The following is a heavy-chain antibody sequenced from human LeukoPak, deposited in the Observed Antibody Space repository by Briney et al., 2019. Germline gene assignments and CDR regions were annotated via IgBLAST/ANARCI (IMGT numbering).Heavy chain of an antibody. Sequence: ASVKVSCKASGYTFTGYYMHWVRQAPGQGLEWMGWINLNSGGTNYAQKFQGRVTMTRDTSISTAYMELSRLRSDDTAVYYCARGGAAAGMRTKNYWGQGTLVTVSS. J-gene: IGHJ4*02. CDR1: GYTFTGYY. CDR3: ARGGAAAGMRTKNY. D-gene: IGHD6-13*01. V-gene: IGHV1-2*02. CDR2: INLNSGGT.